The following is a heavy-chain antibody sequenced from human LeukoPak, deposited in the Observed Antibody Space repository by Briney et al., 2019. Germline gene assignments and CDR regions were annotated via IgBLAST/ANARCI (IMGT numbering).Heavy chain of an antibody. J-gene: IGHJ5*02. V-gene: IGHV4-59*01. CDR2: IYYSGST. Sequence: SETLSLTCTVSGGSISSYYWSWIRQPPGKGLEWIGYIYYSGSTNYNPSLKSRVTISVDTSKNQFSLKLRSVTAADTAVYYCARMHDFWSGYYTDWFDPWGQGTLVTVSS. D-gene: IGHD3-3*01. CDR1: GGSISSYY. CDR3: ARMHDFWSGYYTDWFDP.